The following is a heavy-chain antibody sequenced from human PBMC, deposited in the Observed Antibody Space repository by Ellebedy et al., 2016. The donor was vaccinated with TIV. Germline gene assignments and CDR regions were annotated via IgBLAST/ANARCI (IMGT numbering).Heavy chain of an antibody. CDR3: AKGGSRFYFDN. V-gene: IGHV3-30*18. J-gene: IGHJ4*02. Sequence: GESLKISCAASGFTFSLYGMHWVRQAPGKGLKWVAVVSYDGRKEYYVDSVKGRFTISRDNSKNTVFLQMNSLRREDTAVYFCAKGGSRFYFDNWGRGILVTVSS. CDR1: GFTFSLYG. CDR2: VSYDGRKE. D-gene: IGHD2-15*01.